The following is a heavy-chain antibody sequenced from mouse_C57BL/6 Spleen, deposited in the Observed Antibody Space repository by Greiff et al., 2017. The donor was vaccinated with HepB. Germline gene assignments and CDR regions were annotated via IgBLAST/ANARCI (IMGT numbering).Heavy chain of an antibody. CDR2: INPSSGYT. J-gene: IGHJ2*01. D-gene: IGHD2-2*01. CDR3: AREDTTMVTTVDY. Sequence: QVQLQQSGAELAKPGASVKLSCKASGYTFTSYWMHWVKQRPGKGLEWIGYINPSSGYTKYNQKFKDKATLTADKSSSTAYMQLSSLTYEDSAVYYCAREDTTMVTTVDYWGQGTTLTVSS. CDR1: GYTFTSYW. V-gene: IGHV1-7*01.